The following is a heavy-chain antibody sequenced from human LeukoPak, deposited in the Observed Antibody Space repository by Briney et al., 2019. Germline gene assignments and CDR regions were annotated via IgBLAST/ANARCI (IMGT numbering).Heavy chain of an antibody. CDR3: ARERYCSSTSCYKNYYYGMDV. Sequence: GASVKVSCKASGYTFTGYYMHWVRQAPGQGLEWMGRINPNSGGTNYAQKFQGRVTMTRDTSISTAYMELSRLRSDDTAVYYCARERYCSSTSCYKNYYYGMDVWGQGTTVTVSS. D-gene: IGHD2-2*02. CDR2: INPNSGGT. J-gene: IGHJ6*02. V-gene: IGHV1-2*06. CDR1: GYTFTGYY.